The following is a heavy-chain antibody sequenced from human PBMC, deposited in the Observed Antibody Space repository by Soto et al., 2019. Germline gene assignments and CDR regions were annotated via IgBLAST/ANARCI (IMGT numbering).Heavy chain of an antibody. D-gene: IGHD2-2*01. V-gene: IGHV4-30-4*08. Sequence: SETLSLTCTVSGGSISSGDYSWSWIRQPPGKGLEWIGDIDYSGSTYYNPSLKSRVTISVNTSKNQFSLKLSSVTAADTAGYDCARAGVVGDAFDIWGQGTMVTVSS. CDR1: GGSISSGDYS. CDR3: ARAGVVGDAFDI. J-gene: IGHJ3*02. CDR2: IDYSGST.